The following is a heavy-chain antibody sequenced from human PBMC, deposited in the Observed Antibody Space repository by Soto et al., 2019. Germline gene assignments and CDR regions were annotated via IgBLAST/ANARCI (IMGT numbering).Heavy chain of an antibody. CDR3: ARGVYYDILTGYYHENDYYYYYMDV. CDR2: IYYSGST. V-gene: IGHV4-59*01. Sequence: SETLSLTCTVSGGSISSYYWSWIRQPPGKGLEWIGYIYYSGSTNYNPSLKSRVTISVDTSKNQFSLKLSSVTAADTAVYYCARGVYYDILTGYYHENDYYYYYMDVWDKGTTVTVSS. D-gene: IGHD3-9*01. CDR1: GGSISSYY. J-gene: IGHJ6*03.